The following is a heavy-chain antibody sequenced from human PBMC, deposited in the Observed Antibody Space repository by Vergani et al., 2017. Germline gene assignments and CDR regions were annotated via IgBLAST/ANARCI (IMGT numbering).Heavy chain of an antibody. CDR3: VRVLLLPKKASGGAFDV. CDR2: INRGSTT. Sequence: VQLVESGGGLVKPGGSLRLSCAASGFTFSSDAMSWVRQAPGKGLEWVSAINRGSTTYYADSVKGRFTISRDNAKNSLFLQMNSLRLEDTALYYCVRVLLLPKKASGGAFDVWGQGTKVTVYS. V-gene: IGHV3-21*04. D-gene: IGHD3-10*01. CDR1: GFTFSSDA. J-gene: IGHJ3*01.